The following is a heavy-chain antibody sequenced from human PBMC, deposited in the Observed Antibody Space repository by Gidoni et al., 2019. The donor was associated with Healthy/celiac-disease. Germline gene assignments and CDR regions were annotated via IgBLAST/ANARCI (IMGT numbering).Heavy chain of an antibody. J-gene: IGHJ6*02. CDR3: ARDTATLYYYGMDV. V-gene: IGHV3-33*01. Sequence: AASGFTFSSYGMHWVRQAPGKGLEWVAVIWYDGSNKYYADSVKGRFTISRDNSKNTLYLKMNSLRAEDTAVYYCARDTATLYYYGMDVWGQGTTVTVSS. CDR2: IWYDGSNK. CDR1: GFTFSSYG. D-gene: IGHD2-15*01.